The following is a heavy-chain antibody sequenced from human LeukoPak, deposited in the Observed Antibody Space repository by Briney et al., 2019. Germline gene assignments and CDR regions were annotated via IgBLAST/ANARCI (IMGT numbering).Heavy chain of an antibody. D-gene: IGHD6-19*01. J-gene: IGHJ4*02. V-gene: IGHV3-23*01. CDR1: GFSFSNYA. CDR2: ISGRDGTT. CDR3: AKELPKQWLFG. Sequence: GGSLRLSCEASGFSFSNYAMTWVRQAPGKGLEWVSAISGRDGTTYYTDSVKGRFTISRDNSKNTLYLQMNSLRAEDTAVYYCAKELPKQWLFGWGQGTLVTVSS.